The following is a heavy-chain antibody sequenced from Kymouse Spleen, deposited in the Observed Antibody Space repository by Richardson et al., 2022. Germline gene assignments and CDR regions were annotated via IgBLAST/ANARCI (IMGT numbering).Heavy chain of an antibody. CDR1: GGSFSGYY. CDR2: INHSGST. D-gene: IGHD3-10*01. Sequence: QVQLQQWGAGLLKPSETLSLTCAVYGGSFSGYYWSWIRQPPGKGLEWIGEINHSGSTNYNPSLKSRVTISVDTSKNQFSLKLSSVTAADTAVYYCARGQEYYYGSGSSFPFDYWGQGTLVTVSS. CDR3: ARGQEYYYGSGSSFPFDY. J-gene: IGHJ4*02. V-gene: IGHV4-34*01.